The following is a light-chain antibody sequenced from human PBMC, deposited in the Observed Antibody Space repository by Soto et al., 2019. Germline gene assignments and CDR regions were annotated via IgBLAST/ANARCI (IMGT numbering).Light chain of an antibody. Sequence: QSGLTQPASVSGSPGQSITISGAGTSSDVGGYNYVSWYQQHPGKAPKLMVYDVSNRPSGVSNRFSGSKSGNTASLTISGLQAEDEADYYCSSYTSSSTLFYVFGTGTKVTVL. CDR1: SSDVGGYNY. V-gene: IGLV2-14*01. CDR3: SSYTSSSTLFYV. CDR2: DVS. J-gene: IGLJ1*01.